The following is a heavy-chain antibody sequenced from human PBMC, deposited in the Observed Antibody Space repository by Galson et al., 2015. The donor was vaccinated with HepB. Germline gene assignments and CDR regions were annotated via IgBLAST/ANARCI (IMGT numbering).Heavy chain of an antibody. CDR3: VRAPRIAFGELMQPLTS. Sequence: SVKVSCKASGYSITTYNMHWVRQAPGQRLEWMGWINTGKGNTKYSQRFQGRVTITRDTSEKPAYVALRSLRSEDPAVYYCVRAPRIAFGELMQPLTSWGLGTLVTVSS. J-gene: IGHJ5*02. D-gene: IGHD3-10*01. CDR1: GYSITTYN. CDR2: INTGKGNT. V-gene: IGHV1-3*04.